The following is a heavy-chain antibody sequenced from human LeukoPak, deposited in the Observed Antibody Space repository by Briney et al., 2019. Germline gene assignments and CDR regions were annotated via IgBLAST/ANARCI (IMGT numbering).Heavy chain of an antibody. CDR3: ARGYCSGSNCYYFDY. J-gene: IGHJ4*02. CDR2: IYTSGST. V-gene: IGHV4-4*07. Sequence: PSETLSLTCAVSGYSISTYYWSWIRQPAGKGLEWIGRIYTSGSTNYNPSLKSRVTMSVDTSKNQFSLKLSSVTAADTAVYYCARGYCSGSNCYYFDYWGQGILVTVSS. D-gene: IGHD2-15*01. CDR1: GYSISTYY.